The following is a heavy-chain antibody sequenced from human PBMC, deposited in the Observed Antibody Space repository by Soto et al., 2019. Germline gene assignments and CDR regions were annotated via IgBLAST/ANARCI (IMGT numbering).Heavy chain of an antibody. CDR1: GFTFSSYS. CDR2: ISSSSSYI. D-gene: IGHD5-12*01. Sequence: GGSLRLSCAASGFTFSSYSMNWVRQAPGKGLEWVSSISSSSSYIYYADSVKGRFTISRDNAKNSPYLQMNSLRAEDTAVYYCASSVEMATIGDYYYGMDVWGQGTTVTVSS. CDR3: ASSVEMATIGDYYYGMDV. J-gene: IGHJ6*02. V-gene: IGHV3-21*01.